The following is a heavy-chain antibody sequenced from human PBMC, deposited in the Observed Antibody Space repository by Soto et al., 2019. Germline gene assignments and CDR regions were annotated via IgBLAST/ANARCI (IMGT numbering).Heavy chain of an antibody. CDR2: IHHSGST. D-gene: IGHD4-17*01. J-gene: IGHJ4*02. V-gene: IGHV4-38-2*01. CDR3: VRSSTVTTEFDY. CDR1: GYSISSGYY. Sequence: PSETLSLTCAVSGYSISSGYYWGWIRQPPGKGLEWIGSIHHSGSTYYNPSLKSRVIISVDTSKHQFSLKLSSVTAADTAVYYCVRSSTVTTEFDYWGQGTLVTVSS.